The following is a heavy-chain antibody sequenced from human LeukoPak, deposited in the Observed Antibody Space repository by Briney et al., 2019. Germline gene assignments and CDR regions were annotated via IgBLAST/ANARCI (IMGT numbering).Heavy chain of an antibody. CDR1: GFTFSNYW. CDR3: AREAQGVEH. V-gene: IGHV3-7*01. Sequence: PGGSLRLSCAASGFTFSNYWMSWVRQAPGKGLEWVANIKQDGSEKYYVDSVKGRFTISRDNAKNSLYLQMNSLRAEDTAVYYCAREAQGVEHWGQGTLVTVSS. J-gene: IGHJ4*02. CDR2: IKQDGSEK. D-gene: IGHD2-8*01.